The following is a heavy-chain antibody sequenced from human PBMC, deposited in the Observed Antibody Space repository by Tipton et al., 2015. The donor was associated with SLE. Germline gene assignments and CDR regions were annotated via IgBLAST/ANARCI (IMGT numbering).Heavy chain of an antibody. D-gene: IGHD2-2*01. CDR2: ISYDGSNK. V-gene: IGHV3-30*04. J-gene: IGHJ4*02. Sequence: SLRLSCAASGFTFSSYAMHWVRQAPGKGLEWVAVISYDGSNKYYADSVKGRFTISRDNSKNPLYLQMNGLRAEDTAVYYCARDAFIVVVPATTNFDYRGQATRVTVSS. CDR3: ARDAFIVVVPATTNFDY. CDR1: GFTFSSYA.